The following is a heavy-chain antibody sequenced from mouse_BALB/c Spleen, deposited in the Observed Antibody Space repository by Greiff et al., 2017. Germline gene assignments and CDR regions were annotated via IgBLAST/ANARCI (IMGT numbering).Heavy chain of an antibody. CDR1: GYSFTSYW. V-gene: IGHV1S127*01. CDR3: ARGTTVEGFAY. Sequence: VQLQQSGPQLVRPGASVKISCKASGYSFTSYWMHWVKQRPGQGLEWIGMIDPSDSETRLNQKFKDKATLTVDKSSSTAYMQLSSPTSEDSAVYYCARGTTVEGFAYWGQGTLVTVSA. CDR2: IDPSDSET. J-gene: IGHJ3*01. D-gene: IGHD1-1*01.